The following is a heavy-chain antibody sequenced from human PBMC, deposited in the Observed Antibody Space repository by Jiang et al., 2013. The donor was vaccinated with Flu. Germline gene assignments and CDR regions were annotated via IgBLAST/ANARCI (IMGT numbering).Heavy chain of an antibody. CDR1: GDSIKYYY. CDR3: ARGGYFRFHFDY. V-gene: IGHV4-59*01. CDR2: IYSSGAT. D-gene: IGHD2-15*01. J-gene: IGHJ4*02. Sequence: PGLVKPSETLSLTCTVSGDSIKYYYWSWIRQPPRKGLEWIGFIYSSGATYYNPSLKSRVTISVDTSKNQFSLRLSSVTAADAAVYYCARGGYFRFHFDYWGQGTLVTVSS.